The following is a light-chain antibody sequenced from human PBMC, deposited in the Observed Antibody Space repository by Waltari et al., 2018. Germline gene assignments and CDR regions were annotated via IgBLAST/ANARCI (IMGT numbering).Light chain of an antibody. J-gene: IGLJ3*02. CDR2: DGS. V-gene: IGLV2-23*01. Sequence: QSALTQPASVSGSPGQSITISCTGTSSDIGNYNFVSWYQHQPGQAPKLAIYDGSARPSGVSNRFSGSKSGNTASLTISGLQPEDEADYYCCAYVDTTSWLFGGGTKLTVL. CDR3: CAYVDTTSWL. CDR1: SSDIGNYNF.